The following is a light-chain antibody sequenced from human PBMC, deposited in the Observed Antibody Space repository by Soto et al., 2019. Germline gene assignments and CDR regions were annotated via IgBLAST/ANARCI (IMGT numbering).Light chain of an antibody. J-gene: IGKJ1*01. CDR3: QQYHNWPA. CDR1: QSVFSS. V-gene: IGKV3-15*01. Sequence: EIVMTQSPATLSVSPGERATLCFRASQSVFSSLAWFQQRPGQAPRLLIYGSATRATGIPARFSGSGSGTEFTLTISSLQSEDAAVYYCQQYHNWPAFGQGTKVDIK. CDR2: GSA.